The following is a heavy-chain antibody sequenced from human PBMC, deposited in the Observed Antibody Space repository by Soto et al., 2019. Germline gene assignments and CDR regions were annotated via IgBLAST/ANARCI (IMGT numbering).Heavy chain of an antibody. CDR1: GYTLTELS. D-gene: IGHD6-13*01. V-gene: IGHV1-24*01. J-gene: IGHJ6*02. Sequence: ASVKVSCKVSGYTLTELSMHWVRQAPGKGLEWMGGFDPEDGETIYAQKFQGRATMTEDTSTDTAYMELSSLRSEDTAVYYCATVRRVSQQLDRYYYYYGMDVWGQGTTVTVSS. CDR3: ATVRRVSQQLDRYYYYYGMDV. CDR2: FDPEDGET.